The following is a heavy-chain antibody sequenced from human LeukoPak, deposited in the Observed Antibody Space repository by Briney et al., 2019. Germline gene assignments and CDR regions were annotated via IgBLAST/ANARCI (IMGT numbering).Heavy chain of an antibody. V-gene: IGHV1-24*01. Sequence: ASVKVSCKASGYTFTGYYMHWVRQAPGKGLEWMGGFDPEDGETIYAQKFQGRVTMTEDTSTDTAYMELSSLRSEDTAVYYCATDSWIWGQGTLVTVSS. CDR2: FDPEDGET. CDR3: ATDSWI. J-gene: IGHJ4*02. D-gene: IGHD5-12*01. CDR1: GYTFTGYY.